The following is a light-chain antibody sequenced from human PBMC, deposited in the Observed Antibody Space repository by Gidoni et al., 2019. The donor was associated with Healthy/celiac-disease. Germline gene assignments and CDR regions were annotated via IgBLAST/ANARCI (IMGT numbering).Light chain of an antibody. CDR1: SGHSSYA. V-gene: IGLV4-69*01. J-gene: IGLJ3*02. Sequence: QHVLPQSPSASASLGASVQLTCTLSSGHSSYAIAWHPQQPEKGPRYLMKLNSYGSHSKGDGIPDRFSGSRSGAERYLTIASLQSEDEADYYCQTWGTGIHWVFGGGTKLTVL. CDR2: LNSYGSH. CDR3: QTWGTGIHWV.